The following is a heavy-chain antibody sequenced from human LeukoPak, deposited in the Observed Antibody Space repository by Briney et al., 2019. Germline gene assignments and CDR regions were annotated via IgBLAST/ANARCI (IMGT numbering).Heavy chain of an antibody. D-gene: IGHD4-17*01. CDR1: GGSISSGSYY. Sequence: SETLSLTCTVSGGSISSGSYYWTWIRQHPEKGLEWIGYMYYSGTTYYNPCLKSRVTMSVDTSKNQFSLKLDSVTAADTAVYYCARFSNNHGVKFDYWGQGTLVTVSS. J-gene: IGHJ4*02. CDR2: MYYSGTT. CDR3: ARFSNNHGVKFDY. V-gene: IGHV4-31*03.